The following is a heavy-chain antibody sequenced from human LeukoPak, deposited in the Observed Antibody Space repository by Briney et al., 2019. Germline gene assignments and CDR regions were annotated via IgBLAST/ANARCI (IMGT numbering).Heavy chain of an antibody. V-gene: IGHV3-15*01. Sequence: PGGSLRLSCAASGFTFSNAWMSWVRQAPGKGLEWVGRIKSKTDGGTTDYAAPVKGRFTISRDDSKNTLYLQMNSLKTEDTAVYYCTTDAYYYDSSGYYAPHGYWGQGTLVTVSS. CDR3: TTDAYYYDSSGYYAPHGY. D-gene: IGHD3-22*01. CDR2: IKSKTDGGTT. CDR1: GFTFSNAW. J-gene: IGHJ4*02.